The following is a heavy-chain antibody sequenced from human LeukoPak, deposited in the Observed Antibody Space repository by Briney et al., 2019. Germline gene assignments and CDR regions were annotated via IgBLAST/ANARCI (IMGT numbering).Heavy chain of an antibody. J-gene: IGHJ4*02. CDR1: GFTVSSNY. CDR3: AKDSIPQTYYYDSSGYYPFDY. Sequence: GGSLRLSCAASGFTVSSNYMSWVRQAPGKGLEWVSAISGSGGSTYYADSVKGRFTISRDNSKNTLYLQMNSLRAEDTAVYYCAKDSIPQTYYYDSSGYYPFDYWGQGTLVTVSS. CDR2: ISGSGGST. D-gene: IGHD3-22*01. V-gene: IGHV3-23*01.